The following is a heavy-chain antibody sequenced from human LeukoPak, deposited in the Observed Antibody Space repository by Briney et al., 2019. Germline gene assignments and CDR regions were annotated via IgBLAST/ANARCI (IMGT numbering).Heavy chain of an antibody. V-gene: IGHV4-34*01. CDR1: GGSFSGYY. D-gene: IGHD1-26*01. CDR3: ARHSDSLGWLDP. J-gene: IGHJ5*02. Sequence: SETLSLTCAVYGGSFSGYYWSWIRQPPGKGLEWIGEINHSGSTNSNPSLKSHVTISVDTSKNQFSLKLSSVTAADTAVYYCARHSDSLGWLDPWGQGTMVTHSS. CDR2: INHSGST.